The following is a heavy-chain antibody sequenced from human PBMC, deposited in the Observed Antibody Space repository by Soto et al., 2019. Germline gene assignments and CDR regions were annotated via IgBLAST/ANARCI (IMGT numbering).Heavy chain of an antibody. CDR3: ARSGGSNSGNCIDN. Sequence: EVQLVESGGGLVQPGGALRLSCEASGFTFSVYWMHWVRQPPVKGLVWVSRINTDWSDTRYADSVKGRFTISRDNAENTLYLQINSLRADDTAVYYCARSGGSNSGNCIDNWGQGSLVTVSS. D-gene: IGHD3-10*01. V-gene: IGHV3-74*01. J-gene: IGHJ5*02. CDR2: INTDWSDT. CDR1: GFTFSVYW.